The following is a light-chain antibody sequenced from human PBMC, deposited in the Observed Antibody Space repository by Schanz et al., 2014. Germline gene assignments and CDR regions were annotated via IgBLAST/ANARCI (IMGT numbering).Light chain of an antibody. CDR3: SSYTTINTVV. CDR1: SSDVGGYNF. CDR2: DVY. V-gene: IGLV2-14*03. Sequence: QSALTQPASVSGSPGQSITISCTGTSSDVGGYNFVSWYQHSPGKAPKLMIYDVYNRPSGVSNRFSGSKSGNTASLTISGLQSEDEADYYCSSYTTINTVVFGGGTKLTVL. J-gene: IGLJ2*01.